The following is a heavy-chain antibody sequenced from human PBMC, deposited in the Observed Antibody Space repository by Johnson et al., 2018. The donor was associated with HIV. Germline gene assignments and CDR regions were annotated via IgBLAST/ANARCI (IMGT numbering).Heavy chain of an antibody. CDR2: ISWNSGSI. Sequence: LSCAASGFTFDDYAMHWVRQAPGKGLEWVSGISWNSGSIGYADSVKGRFTISRDNAKNTLYLQMNSLRAEDTAVYYCARDIIAASGISAFDIWGQGTLVTVSS. J-gene: IGHJ3*02. CDR1: GFTFDDYA. D-gene: IGHD6-13*01. V-gene: IGHV3-9*01. CDR3: ARDIIAASGISAFDI.